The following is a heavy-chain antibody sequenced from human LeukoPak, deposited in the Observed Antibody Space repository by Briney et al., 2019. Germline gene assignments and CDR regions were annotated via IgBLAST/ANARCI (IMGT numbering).Heavy chain of an antibody. V-gene: IGHV4-38-2*02. CDR1: GYSINSGFY. D-gene: IGHD1-26*01. J-gene: IGHJ4*02. CDR2: VYHSGGT. Sequence: PSETLSLTXSVSGYSINSGFYWGWIRQPPGKVLEWIGNVYHSGGTYYSPSLKNRITISLDTSKNHFSLKLTSVTAADTAIYYCAGGGNYDRANWGQGTLVTVSS. CDR3: AGGGNYDRAN.